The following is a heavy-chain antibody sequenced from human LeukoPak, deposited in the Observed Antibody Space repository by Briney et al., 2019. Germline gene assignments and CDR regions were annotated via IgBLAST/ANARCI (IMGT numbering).Heavy chain of an antibody. CDR2: IIPIFGTA. CDR3: ARDWGVEARPGYMDV. CDR1: GGTFSSSA. D-gene: IGHD6-6*01. J-gene: IGHJ6*03. V-gene: IGHV1-69*13. Sequence: ASVKVSCKASGGTFSSSAISWVRQAPGQGLEWMGGIIPIFGTANYAQKFQGRVTITADESTSTAYMELSSLRSEDTAVYFCARDWGVEARPGYMDVWGKGTTVTVSS.